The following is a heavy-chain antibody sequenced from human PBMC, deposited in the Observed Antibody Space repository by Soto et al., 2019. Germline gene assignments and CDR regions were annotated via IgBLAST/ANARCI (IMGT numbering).Heavy chain of an antibody. J-gene: IGHJ6*02. CDR3: AREGLRFLESLSHPGYYNYGMDV. D-gene: IGHD3-3*01. CDR2: MWYDGSNK. CDR1: GFTFSSSS. Sequence: WGTLRLTCAASGFTFSSSSLYWVRLAPGKGQERVAVMWYDGSNKNHSDTGNAQFTISRDNSKNTLSLQMNSLRAVDTAVYYCAREGLRFLESLSHPGYYNYGMDVWGQGTTVTVSS. V-gene: IGHV3-33*07.